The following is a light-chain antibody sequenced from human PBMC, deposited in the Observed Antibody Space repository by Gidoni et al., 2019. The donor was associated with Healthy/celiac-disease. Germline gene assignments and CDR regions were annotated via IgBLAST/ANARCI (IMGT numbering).Light chain of an antibody. CDR1: SYNIGSNT. CDR2: SNN. J-gene: IGLJ2*01. CDR3: AAWDDSLNGLV. Sequence: QPVLTQPPSASGTPGQRDTISCSGSSYNIGSNTVNWYQQLPGTAPKLLIYSNNRRPSGVPDRFSVSKSGTSASLAISGLQSEDEADYYCAAWDDSLNGLVFGGGTKLTVL. V-gene: IGLV1-44*01.